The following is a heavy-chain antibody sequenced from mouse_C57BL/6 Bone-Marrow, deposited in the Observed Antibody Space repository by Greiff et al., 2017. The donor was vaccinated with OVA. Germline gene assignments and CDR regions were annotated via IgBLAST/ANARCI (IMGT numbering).Heavy chain of an antibody. V-gene: IGHV7-3*01. Sequence: DVQLVESGGGLVQPGGSLSLSCAASGFTFTDYYMSWVRQPPGKALEWLGFIRNKANGYTTEYSASVKGRFTISRDNSQSILYLQMNALRAEDSATYYCARWRGSYFDYWGQGTTLTVSS. J-gene: IGHJ2*01. CDR3: ARWRGSYFDY. CDR1: GFTFTDYY. CDR2: IRNKANGYTT.